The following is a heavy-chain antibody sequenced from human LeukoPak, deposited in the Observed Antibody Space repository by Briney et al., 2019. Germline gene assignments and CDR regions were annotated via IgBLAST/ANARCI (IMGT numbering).Heavy chain of an antibody. V-gene: IGHV1-46*01. J-gene: IGHJ5*02. CDR1: GYTFTSYY. CDR2: INPSGGST. D-gene: IGHD1-7*01. CDR3: ARDQGWMELRHQRSFDP. Sequence: GASVKVSCKASGYTFTSYYMHWVRQAPGQGLEWMGIINPSGGSTSYAQKFQGRVTMTRDTSTSTVYMELSSLRSEDTAVYYCARDQGWMELRHQRSFDPWGQGTLVTVSS.